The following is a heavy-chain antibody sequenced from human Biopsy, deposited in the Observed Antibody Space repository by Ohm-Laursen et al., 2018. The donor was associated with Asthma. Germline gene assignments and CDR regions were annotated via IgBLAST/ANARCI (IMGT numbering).Heavy chain of an antibody. CDR2: IYSGGTS. CDR3: AKERYYDFWSGYPI. J-gene: IGHJ3*02. D-gene: IGHD3-3*01. Sequence: GSLRLSCAASGFAVSRDHMFWVRQAPGKGLEWVSVIYSGGTSHTADSVKGRFTISRDNSKNTLYLQMNSLRAEDTAVHYCAKERYYDFWSGYPIWGQGTMVTVSS. V-gene: IGHV3-66*02. CDR1: GFAVSRDH.